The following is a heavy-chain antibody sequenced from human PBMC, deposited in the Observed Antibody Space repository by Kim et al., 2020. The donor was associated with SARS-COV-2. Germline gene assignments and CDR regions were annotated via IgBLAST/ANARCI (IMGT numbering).Heavy chain of an antibody. CDR2: INHSGST. V-gene: IGHV4-34*01. CDR3: ARALRGSGTYYYDMYV. D-gene: IGHD3-10*01. Sequence: SETLSLTCAVYGGSFSGYYWSWIRQPPGKGLEWIGEINHSGSTNYNPSLKSRVTISVDTSKNQLSLKMSSVTAADTAVYYCARALRGSGTYYYDMYVWG. CDR1: GGSFSGYY. J-gene: IGHJ6*02.